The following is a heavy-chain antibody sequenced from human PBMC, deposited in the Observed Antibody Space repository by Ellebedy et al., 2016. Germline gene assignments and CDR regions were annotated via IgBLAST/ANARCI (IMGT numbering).Heavy chain of an antibody. D-gene: IGHD2-15*01. CDR3: ARRLSLGYCSGGSCHGADY. Sequence: ASVKVSCKASEYTFTGYDINWVRQAAGQGLEWMGWMNPNSGNTGYAQKFQGRVTMTRNTSINTAYMELSSLRSDDTAVYYCARRLSLGYCSGGSCHGADYWGQGTLVTGSS. V-gene: IGHV1-8*01. J-gene: IGHJ4*01. CDR2: MNPNSGNT. CDR1: EYTFTGYD.